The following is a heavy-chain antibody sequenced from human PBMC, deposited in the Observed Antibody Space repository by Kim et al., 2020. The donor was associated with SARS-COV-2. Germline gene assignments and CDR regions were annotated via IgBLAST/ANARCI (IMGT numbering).Heavy chain of an antibody. CDR1: GFTFSSYA. V-gene: IGHV3-23*01. Sequence: GGSLRLSCAASGFTFSSYAMSWVRQAPGKGLEGVSIISGRSEKTFYADSVKGRFTISRDNSKNTLYILMNSLRAEDTAVYYCAKGEAAVGSGYWYFDLWGRRTLVTVSS. J-gene: IGHJ2*01. CDR2: ISGRSEKT. D-gene: IGHD3-10*01. CDR3: AKGEAAVGSGYWYFDL.